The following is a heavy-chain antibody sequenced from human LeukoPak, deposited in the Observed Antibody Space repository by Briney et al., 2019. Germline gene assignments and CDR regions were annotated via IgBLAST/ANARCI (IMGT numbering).Heavy chain of an antibody. CDR2: IYYSGST. D-gene: IGHD3-3*01. CDR1: GGSISSSGYY. Sequence: SETLSLTCTVSGGSISSSGYYWGWIRQPPGKGLEWIGSIYYSGSTYYNPSLKSRVTISVDTSKNQFSLKLSSVTAADTAVYDCARRFLEWGIDYWGQGTLVTVSS. J-gene: IGHJ4*02. CDR3: ARRFLEWGIDY. V-gene: IGHV4-39*01.